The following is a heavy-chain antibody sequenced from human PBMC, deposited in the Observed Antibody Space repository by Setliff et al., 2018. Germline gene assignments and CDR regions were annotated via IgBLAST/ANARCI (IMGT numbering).Heavy chain of an antibody. D-gene: IGHD6-13*01. CDR3: ARDLTSSWYSGSAY. CDR2: ISDSSLHI. V-gene: IGHV3-21*01. CDR1: VFPFSISS. Sequence: GGSLRLSCAASVFPFSISSMHWVRQAPGKGLEWVSSISDSSLHIYYRDSVKGRFTIFRDNAKDSLYLQMNSLRADDTAVYYCARDLTSSWYSGSAYWGQGTLVTVSS. J-gene: IGHJ4*02.